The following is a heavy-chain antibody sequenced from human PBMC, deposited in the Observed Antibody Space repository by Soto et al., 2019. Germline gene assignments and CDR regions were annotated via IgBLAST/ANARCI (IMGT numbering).Heavy chain of an antibody. CDR1: GGSISSYY. J-gene: IGHJ4*02. CDR3: ARWGLDYYDSSGYRDY. Sequence: KPSETLSLTCTVSGGSISSYYWSWIRQPPGKGLEWIGYIYYSGSTNYNPSLKSRVTISVDTSKNQFSLKLSSVTAADTAVYYCARWGLDYYDSSGYRDYWGQGTLVTVSS. CDR2: IYYSGST. D-gene: IGHD3-22*01. V-gene: IGHV4-59*01.